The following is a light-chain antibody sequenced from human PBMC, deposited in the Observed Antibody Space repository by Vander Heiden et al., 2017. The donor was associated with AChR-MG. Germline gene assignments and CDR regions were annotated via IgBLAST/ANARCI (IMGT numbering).Light chain of an antibody. Sequence: RITITCRASQSICSYLTWYQQKPGKAPKLLIYAASSWQSGVPSRFSGSGSETDFTLTISSRQPEDFATYYCQQSDSALMYRFGQQTKLGI. CDR3: QQSDSALMYR. J-gene: IGKJ2*03. CDR1: QSICSY. V-gene: IGKV1-39*01. CDR2: AAS.